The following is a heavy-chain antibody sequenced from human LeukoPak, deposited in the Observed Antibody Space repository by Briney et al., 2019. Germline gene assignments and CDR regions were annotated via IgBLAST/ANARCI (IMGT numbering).Heavy chain of an antibody. J-gene: IGHJ5*02. CDR2: IYYSGST. Sequence: SETLSLTCTVSGGSISSDAYYWGWIRQPPGKGLEWIGSIYYSGSTYYNPSLKSRVTISADTSKKQFSLKLTSVTAADTAMCYCATTGYYYDSSPSWGQGTLVTVSS. CDR3: ATTGYYYDSSPS. CDR1: GGSISSDAYY. D-gene: IGHD3-22*01. V-gene: IGHV4-39*07.